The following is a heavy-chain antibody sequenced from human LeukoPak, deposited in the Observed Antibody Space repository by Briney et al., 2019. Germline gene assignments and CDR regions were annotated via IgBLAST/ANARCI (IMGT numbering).Heavy chain of an antibody. Sequence: PGGSLRLSCAASGFTFSSYSMNWVRQAPGKGLEWVSSISSSSSYIYYADSVKGRFTISRDNAKNSLYLQMNSLRAEDTAVYYCAKDQGSSMPYYFDYWGQGTLVTVSS. CDR1: GFTFSSYS. J-gene: IGHJ4*02. D-gene: IGHD6-6*01. CDR3: AKDQGSSMPYYFDY. CDR2: ISSSSSYI. V-gene: IGHV3-21*01.